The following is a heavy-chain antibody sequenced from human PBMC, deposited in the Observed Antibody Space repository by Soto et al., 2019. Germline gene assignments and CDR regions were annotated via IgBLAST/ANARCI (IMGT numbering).Heavy chain of an antibody. D-gene: IGHD2-15*01. J-gene: IGHJ5*02. V-gene: IGHV3-7*04. CDR1: GFTFSSYW. Sequence: EVQLVESGGGLVQPGGSLRLSCAASGFTFSSYWMSWVRQAPGKGLEWVANIKQDGSEKYYVDSVKGRFTISRDNAKNSLDLQMNSMRAEDTAVYYCARDYGRRYCSGGSCFSQFDPWGQGTLVTVSS. CDR3: ARDYGRRYCSGGSCFSQFDP. CDR2: IKQDGSEK.